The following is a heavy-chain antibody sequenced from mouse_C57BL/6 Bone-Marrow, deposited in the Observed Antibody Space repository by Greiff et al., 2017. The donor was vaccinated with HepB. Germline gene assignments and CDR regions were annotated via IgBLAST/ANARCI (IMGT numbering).Heavy chain of an antibody. Sequence: VQRVESGAELVRPGTSVKVSCKASGYAFTNYLIEWVKQRPGQGLEWIGVINPGSGGTNYNEKFKGKATLTADKSSSTAYMQLSSLTSEDSAVYFCARSGLRSYYFDYWGQGTTLTVSS. CDR1: GYAFTNYL. D-gene: IGHD1-1*01. V-gene: IGHV1-54*01. CDR3: ARSGLRSYYFDY. J-gene: IGHJ2*01. CDR2: INPGSGGT.